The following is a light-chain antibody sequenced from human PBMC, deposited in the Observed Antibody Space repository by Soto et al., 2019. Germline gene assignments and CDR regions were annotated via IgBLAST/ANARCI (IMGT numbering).Light chain of an antibody. CDR3: QQYNSYPT. V-gene: IGKV1-5*01. CDR2: DAS. CDR1: QSISSW. J-gene: IGKJ1*01. Sequence: DIHMTQTPSTLSASVVDRVSIPCRASQSISSWLAWYQQKPGKAPKLLIYDASSLESGVPSRFSGSGSGTEFTLTISSLQPDDFATYYCQQYNSYPTFGQGTKVDI.